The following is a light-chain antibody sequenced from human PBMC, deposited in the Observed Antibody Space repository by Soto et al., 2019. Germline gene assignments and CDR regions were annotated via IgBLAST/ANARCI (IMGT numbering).Light chain of an antibody. J-gene: IGKJ5*01. CDR3: QQYGSSPYT. V-gene: IGKV3-15*01. CDR2: GAS. Sequence: EIVMTQSPATLAVSPGERATLSCRASQSINSNLAWYQQKPGQAPRLLLYGASTRATGIPARFSGSGSGTDFTLTISRLEPEDFAVYYCQQYGSSPYTFGLGTRLEIK. CDR1: QSINSN.